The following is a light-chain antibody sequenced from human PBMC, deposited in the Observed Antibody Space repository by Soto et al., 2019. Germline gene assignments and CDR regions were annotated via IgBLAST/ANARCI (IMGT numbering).Light chain of an antibody. CDR2: EVS. J-gene: IGLJ2*01. CDR3: SSYTTSTTRII. V-gene: IGLV2-14*01. Sequence: QSVLTQPASVSGSPGQSITISCTGTSSDVGGYNYVSWYQQQSGKAPKLMIHEVSNRPSGVSNRFSGSKSGNTASLTISGLQAEDEADYYCSSYTTSTTRIIFGGGTKLTVL. CDR1: SSDVGGYNY.